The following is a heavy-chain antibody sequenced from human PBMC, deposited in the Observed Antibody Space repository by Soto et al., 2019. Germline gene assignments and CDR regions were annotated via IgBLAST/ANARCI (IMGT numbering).Heavy chain of an antibody. J-gene: IGHJ5*02. Sequence: QVQLVQSGPEVKKPGASVKVSCKASGYTFTSYDINWVRHATGQGLEWMGWMNPNSGNTGYAQKFQGRVTMTRNTSISTAYMELSSLRSEDTAVYYCAREWYNGNDEGNWFDPWGQGTLVTVSS. CDR1: GYTFTSYD. CDR2: MNPNSGNT. CDR3: AREWYNGNDEGNWFDP. D-gene: IGHD1-20*01. V-gene: IGHV1-8*01.